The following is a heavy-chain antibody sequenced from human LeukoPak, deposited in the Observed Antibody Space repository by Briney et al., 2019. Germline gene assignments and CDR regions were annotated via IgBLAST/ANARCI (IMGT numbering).Heavy chain of an antibody. V-gene: IGHV4-59*01. CDR3: ARGSWKRRVRYYFDY. J-gene: IGHJ4*02. Sequence: TSETLSLTCTVSGGSISSYYWSWIRQPPGKGLEWIGYIYYSGSTNYNPSLKSRVTISVDTSKNQFSLKLSSVTAADTAVYYCARGSWKRRVRYYFDYWGQGTLVTVSS. D-gene: IGHD1-1*01. CDR2: IYYSGST. CDR1: GGSISSYY.